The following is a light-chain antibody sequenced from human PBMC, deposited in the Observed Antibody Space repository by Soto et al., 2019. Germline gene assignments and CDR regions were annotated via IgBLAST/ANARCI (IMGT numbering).Light chain of an antibody. V-gene: IGLV1-44*01. J-gene: IGLJ1*01. CDR2: NNN. CDR3: AAWDDSLSGLV. CDR1: SSNIGSNT. Sequence: QSVLTQPPSASGTPGQRVTISCSGSSSNIGSNTVNWYQQLRGTAPKLLIYNNNQRPSGVPDRSSGSKSGTSASLAISGLPAEDEADYYCAAWDDSLSGLVFGTGTKLTVL.